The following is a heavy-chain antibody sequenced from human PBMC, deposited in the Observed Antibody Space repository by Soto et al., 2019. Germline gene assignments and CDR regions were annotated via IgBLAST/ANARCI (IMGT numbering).Heavy chain of an antibody. D-gene: IGHD6-6*01. CDR2: ISGSGDIT. V-gene: IGHV3-23*01. CDR3: AKPWVQSITDRPPRFDY. Sequence: GGSLRLSCAASEFTFSTYAMTWVRQAPGRGLQWVATISGSGDITYYADSVKGRFTISRDNSRNTLYLQMNNLRAEDTALYYCAKPWVQSITDRPPRFDYCGRGTLVTVSS. J-gene: IGHJ4*02. CDR1: EFTFSTYA.